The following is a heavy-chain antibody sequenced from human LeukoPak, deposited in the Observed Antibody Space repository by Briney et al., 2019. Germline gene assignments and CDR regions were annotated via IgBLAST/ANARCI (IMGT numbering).Heavy chain of an antibody. CDR1: GFTFSDYY. D-gene: IGHD2-15*01. CDR2: ISSSGSTI. CDR3: AREEAANPFDY. V-gene: IGHV3-11*04. J-gene: IGHJ4*02. Sequence: GGSLRLSCAASGFTFSDYYMSWIRQAPGKGLEWVSYISSSGSTIYYADSVKGRFTISGDNAKNSLYLQMNSLRAEDTAVYYCAREEAANPFDYWGQGTLVTVSS.